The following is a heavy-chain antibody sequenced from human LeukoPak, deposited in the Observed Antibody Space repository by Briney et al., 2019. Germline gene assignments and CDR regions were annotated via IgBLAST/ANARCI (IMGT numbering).Heavy chain of an antibody. CDR3: AREFPTYF. J-gene: IGHJ4*02. CDR1: GFTFSSYA. Sequence: GGSLRLSCTASGFTFSSYAMSWVRQAPGKGLEWVSGISGSGGNTYYADSVKGRFTISRDNAKNSLYLQMNSLRAEDTALYYCAREFPTYFWGQGTLVTVSS. CDR2: ISGSGGNT. V-gene: IGHV3-23*01.